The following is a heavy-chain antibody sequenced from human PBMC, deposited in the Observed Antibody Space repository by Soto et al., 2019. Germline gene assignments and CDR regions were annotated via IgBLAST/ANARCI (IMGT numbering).Heavy chain of an antibody. D-gene: IGHD2-2*01. CDR1: GYTFTSYY. CDR3: ARVCSSTSCYRYGMDV. CDR2: INPSGGST. Sequence: QVQLVQSGAEVKKPGASVKVSCKASGYTFTSYYMHWVRQAPGQGLEWMGIINPSGGSTSYAQKFQGRVTMTRDTSTSTVYMELSSLRSEDTAVYYCARVCSSTSCYRYGMDVWGQGTTVTVSS. J-gene: IGHJ6*02. V-gene: IGHV1-46*03.